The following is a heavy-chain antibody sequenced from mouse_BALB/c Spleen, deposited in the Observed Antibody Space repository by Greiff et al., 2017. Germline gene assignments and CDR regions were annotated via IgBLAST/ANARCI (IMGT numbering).Heavy chain of an antibody. J-gene: IGHJ4*01. CDR2: INPSTGYT. CDR1: GYTFTSYW. Sequence: VQRVESGAELAKPGASVKMSCKASGYTFTSYWMHWVKQRPGQGLEWIGYINPSTGYTEYNQKFKDKATLTADKSSSTAYMQLSSLTSEDSAVYYCAREGLDYAMDYWGQGTSVTVSS. CDR3: AREGLDYAMDY. D-gene: IGHD2-4*01. V-gene: IGHV1-7*01.